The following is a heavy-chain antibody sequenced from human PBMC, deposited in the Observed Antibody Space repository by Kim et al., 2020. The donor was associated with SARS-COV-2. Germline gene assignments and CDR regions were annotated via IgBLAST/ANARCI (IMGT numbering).Heavy chain of an antibody. CDR3: ARSTMVRGVIYGPYFGHFVY. V-gene: IGHV3-53*01. Sequence: GGSLRLSCAASGFTVSSNYMSWVRQAPGKGLEWVSVIYSGGSTYYADSVKGRFTISRDNSKNTLYLQMNSLRAEDTAVYYCARSTMVRGVIYGPYFGHFVYWGQCTLVTVSS. CDR1: GFTVSSNY. D-gene: IGHD3-10*01. J-gene: IGHJ4*02. CDR2: IYSGGST.